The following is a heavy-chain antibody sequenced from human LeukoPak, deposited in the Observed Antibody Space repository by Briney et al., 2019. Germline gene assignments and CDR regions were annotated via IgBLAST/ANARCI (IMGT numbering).Heavy chain of an antibody. CDR3: AKYDFWSGYFGDY. V-gene: IGHV3-23*01. CDR2: ISGSGANT. D-gene: IGHD3-3*01. CDR1: GFTFSSHA. J-gene: IGHJ4*02. Sequence: GGSLRLSCAASGFTFSSHAMNWVRQAPGKGLEWVSGISGSGANTNYADSVKGRFTISRDNSKNTLYLQMNSLRAEDTAVYYCAKYDFWSGYFGDYWGQGTLVTVSS.